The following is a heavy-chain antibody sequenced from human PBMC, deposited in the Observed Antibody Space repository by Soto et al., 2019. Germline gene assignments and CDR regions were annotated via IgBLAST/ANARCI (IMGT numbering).Heavy chain of an antibody. CDR1: GFTFSSYA. CDR2: ISGSGGST. V-gene: IGHV3-23*01. J-gene: IGHJ4*02. CDR3: AKDRGYYDSSGYYNY. D-gene: IGHD3-22*01. Sequence: RRLSCAASGFTFSSYAMSWVRQAPGKGLEWVSAISGSGGSTYYADSVKGRFTISRDNSKNTLYLQMNSLRAEDTAVYYCAKDRGYYDSSGYYNYWGQGTLVTVSS.